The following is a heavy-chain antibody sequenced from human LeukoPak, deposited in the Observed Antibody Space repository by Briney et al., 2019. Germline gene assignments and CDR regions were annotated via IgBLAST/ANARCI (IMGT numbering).Heavy chain of an antibody. J-gene: IGHJ4*02. V-gene: IGHV3-21*01. CDR3: ARDLIAAAGTGY. CDR2: ISSSSSYI. CDR1: GFTFNSHG. Sequence: GGSLRLSCAASGFTFNSHGMNWVRQAPGKGLEWVSSISSSSSYIYYADSVKGRFTISRDNAKNSLYLQMNSLRAVDTAVYYCARDLIAAAGTGYWGQGTLVTVSS. D-gene: IGHD6-13*01.